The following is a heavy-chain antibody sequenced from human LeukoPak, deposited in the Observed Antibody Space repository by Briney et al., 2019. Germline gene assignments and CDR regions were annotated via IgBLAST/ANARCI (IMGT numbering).Heavy chain of an antibody. V-gene: IGHV3-21*01. CDR3: AISSWIQLWSPFDY. J-gene: IGHJ4*02. CDR1: GFTFSSYS. Sequence: GGSLRLSCAASGFTFSSYSMNWVRQAPGKGLEWVSSISSSSSYIYYADSVKGRFTISRDNAKNSLYLQMNSLRAEDTAVYYCAISSWIQLWSPFDYWGQGTPVTVSS. D-gene: IGHD5-18*01. CDR2: ISSSSSYI.